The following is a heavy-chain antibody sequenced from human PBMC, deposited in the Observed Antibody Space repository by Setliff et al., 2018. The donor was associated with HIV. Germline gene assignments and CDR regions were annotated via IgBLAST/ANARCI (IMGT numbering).Heavy chain of an antibody. Sequence: PGGSLRLSCAASGFTFINAWMTWVRQAPGKGLEWVGRIESKTDGGTTDYAAPVKGRFTISRDDSKTTVYLQMNSLKIEDTAVYYCTTRHYFGSVTYDYWGQGTLVTV. CDR3: TTRHYFGSVTYDY. CDR1: GFTFINAW. V-gene: IGHV3-15*04. CDR2: IESKTDGGTT. J-gene: IGHJ4*02. D-gene: IGHD3-10*01.